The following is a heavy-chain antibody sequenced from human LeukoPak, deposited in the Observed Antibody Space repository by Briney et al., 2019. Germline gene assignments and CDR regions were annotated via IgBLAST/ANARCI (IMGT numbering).Heavy chain of an antibody. V-gene: IGHV4-30-4*01. Sequence: SQTLSLTCTVSGGSISSRDYYWSWIRQPPGKGLEWIGYIDYSGSTYYNPSLKSRVTISVDTSKNQFSLKLSSVTAADTAVYYCARDRLGYCSSTGCRYYYYGMDVWGQGTTVTVSS. CDR2: IDYSGST. CDR3: ARDRLGYCSSTGCRYYYYGMDV. CDR1: GGSISSRDYY. J-gene: IGHJ6*02. D-gene: IGHD2-2*01.